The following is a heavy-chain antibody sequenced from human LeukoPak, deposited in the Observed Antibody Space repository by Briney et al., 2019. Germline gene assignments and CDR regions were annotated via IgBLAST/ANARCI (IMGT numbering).Heavy chain of an antibody. J-gene: IGHJ4*02. V-gene: IGHV4-39*01. CDR2: IYYSGST. Sequence: SETLSLTCTVSGGSISSSSYYWGWIRQPPGKGLEWIGSIYYSGSTYYNPSLKSRVTISVDTSKNQFSLKLSSVTAADTAVYYCARTYYYGSLYYWGQGTLVTVSS. D-gene: IGHD3-10*01. CDR1: GGSISSSSYY. CDR3: ARTYYYGSLYY.